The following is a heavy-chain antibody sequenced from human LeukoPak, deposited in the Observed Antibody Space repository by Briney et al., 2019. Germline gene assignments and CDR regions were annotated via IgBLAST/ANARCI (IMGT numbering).Heavy chain of an antibody. CDR1: GGSFSGYY. Sequence: SETLSLTCAVYGGSFSGYYWSWIRQPPGKVLEWIGEINHSGSTNYNPSLKSRVTISVDTSKNQFSLKLSSVTAADTAVYYCARRHRSHEFMHWFDPWGQGTLVTVSS. CDR3: ARRHRSHEFMHWFDP. D-gene: IGHD3-16*01. CDR2: INHSGST. J-gene: IGHJ5*02. V-gene: IGHV4-34*01.